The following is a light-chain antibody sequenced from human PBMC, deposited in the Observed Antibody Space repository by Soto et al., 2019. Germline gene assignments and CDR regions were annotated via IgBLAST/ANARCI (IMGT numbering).Light chain of an antibody. Sequence: EIGMTQSPGTLSLSPGDTATLSCRASQSLGSDLAWYQQKPGQAPRLLIFGASARPTGIPARISGSGSGTEFTLTISSLRSEDFAVYFCQQYYNWPRTSGQGTKVDIK. V-gene: IGKV3-15*01. CDR2: GAS. J-gene: IGKJ1*01. CDR1: QSLGSD. CDR3: QQYYNWPRT.